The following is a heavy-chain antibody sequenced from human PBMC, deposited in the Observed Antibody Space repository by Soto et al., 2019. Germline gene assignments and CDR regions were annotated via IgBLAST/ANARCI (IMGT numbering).Heavy chain of an antibody. CDR2: ISSSGYI. CDR1: GFNFNSYT. J-gene: IGHJ4*02. Sequence: GGSLRLSCAASGFNFNSYTINWVRQAPGKRLEWLSSISSSGYIFSTDSVRGRFTISRDNAKNSVFLEIDSLRAEDTAVYYCAKVFSPEGGNYFDHWGPGTLVTVSS. V-gene: IGHV3-21*04. CDR3: AKVFSPEGGNYFDH.